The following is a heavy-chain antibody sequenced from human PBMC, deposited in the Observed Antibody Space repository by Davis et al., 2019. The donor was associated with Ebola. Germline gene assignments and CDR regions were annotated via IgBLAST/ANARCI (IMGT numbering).Heavy chain of an antibody. J-gene: IGHJ3*02. Sequence: GRFAISRDNARNSLYLHMNSLRAEDTAVYYCAREQWPVRGEAFDIWGQGTMVTVSS. V-gene: IGHV3-11*06. CDR3: AREQWPVRGEAFDI. D-gene: IGHD6-19*01.